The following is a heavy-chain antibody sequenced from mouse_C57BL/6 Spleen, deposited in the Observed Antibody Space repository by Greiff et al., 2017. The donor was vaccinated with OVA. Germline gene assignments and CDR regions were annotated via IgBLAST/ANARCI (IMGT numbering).Heavy chain of an antibody. Sequence: VQLQESGAELMKPGASVKLSCKATGYTFTGYWIEWVQPRPGHGLEWIGEILPGSGSTNYNEKFKGKATFTADTSSNTAYMQLSSLTTEDSAIYYCARPIITTAVERPFDYWGQGTTLTVSS. V-gene: IGHV1-9*01. CDR1: GYTFTGYW. J-gene: IGHJ2*01. CDR2: ILPGSGST. CDR3: ARPIITTAVERPFDY. D-gene: IGHD1-1*01.